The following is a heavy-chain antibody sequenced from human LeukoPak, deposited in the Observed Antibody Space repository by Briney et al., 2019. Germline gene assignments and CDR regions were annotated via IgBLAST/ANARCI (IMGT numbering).Heavy chain of an antibody. CDR2: IYYSGST. D-gene: IGHD3-10*01. CDR1: GGSISSGDYY. J-gene: IGHJ5*02. Sequence: KPSQTLSLTCTVSGGSISSGDYYWSWIRQPPGKGLEWIGYIYYSGSTYYNPSLKSRVTISVDTSKNQFSLKLSSVTAADTAVYYCARGSGDGSGSLDWFDPWGQGTLVTVSS. V-gene: IGHV4-30-4*01. CDR3: ARGSGDGSGSLDWFDP.